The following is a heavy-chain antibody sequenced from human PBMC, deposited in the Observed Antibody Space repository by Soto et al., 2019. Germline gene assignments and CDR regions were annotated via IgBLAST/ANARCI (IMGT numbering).Heavy chain of an antibody. CDR2: INTDGSVA. J-gene: IGHJ4*02. CDR1: GLTFRSYW. V-gene: IGHV3-74*03. Sequence: EVQLVESGGGLVQPGESLRLSCAASGLTFRSYWMHWVRQAPGKGLVWVSRINTDGSVAMYVDSVKGRFTISRDNATNTLYLHMNSLRAEDTAVYYCVSDMQLSRIDSWGQGTLVTVSS. D-gene: IGHD2-2*01. CDR3: VSDMQLSRIDS.